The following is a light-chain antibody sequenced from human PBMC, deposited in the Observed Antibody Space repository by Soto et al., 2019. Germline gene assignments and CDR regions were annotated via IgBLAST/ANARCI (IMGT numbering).Light chain of an antibody. CDR2: SAS. CDR1: QNIGSW. V-gene: IGKV1-12*01. Sequence: QLTQSTASVSASLGDRVTITCRASQNIGSWLAWYQQKPGKDPKLLILSASSLQSGVPSRFIGSGSGTEFTLTISNLESDDFATYYCQQYQRYSTLGQGTKVEIK. J-gene: IGKJ1*01. CDR3: QQYQRYST.